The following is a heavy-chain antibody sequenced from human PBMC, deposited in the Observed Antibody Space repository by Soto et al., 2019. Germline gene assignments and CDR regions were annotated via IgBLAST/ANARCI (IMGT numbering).Heavy chain of an antibody. CDR1: GFTFNNYG. D-gene: IGHD6-13*01. V-gene: IGHV3-33*01. CDR2: IWHDGSNK. Sequence: GGSLRLSCAASGFTFNNYGMHWVRQALGKGPEWVAGIWHDGSNKYYTDSVKGRFTISRDDSKNMLYLQMNSLRAEDTAVYHCAREAGYHGTIGQQLPDCWGQGIIVTVSS. CDR3: AREAGYHGTIGQQLPDC. J-gene: IGHJ4*02.